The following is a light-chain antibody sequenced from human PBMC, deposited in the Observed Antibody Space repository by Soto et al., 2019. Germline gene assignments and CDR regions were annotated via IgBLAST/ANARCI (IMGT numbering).Light chain of an antibody. CDR2: GAS. CDR1: QSVSSSY. Sequence: EIVLTQSPGTLSLSPGERATLSCRASQSVSSSYLAWYQQKPGQAPRLLIYGASSRATGIPDRFSGSGSGTDLTLTISRLEPEDFAVYYCQQYRSSPYTFGQGTKLEIK. V-gene: IGKV3-20*01. CDR3: QQYRSSPYT. J-gene: IGKJ2*01.